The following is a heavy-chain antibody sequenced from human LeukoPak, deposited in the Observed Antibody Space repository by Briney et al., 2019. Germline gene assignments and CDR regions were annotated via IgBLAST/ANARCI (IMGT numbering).Heavy chain of an antibody. V-gene: IGHV3-7*01. CDR1: GLTFSSSW. CDR2: INPDGTQR. D-gene: IGHD2-21*02. CDR3: ARDPDFSAFDI. J-gene: IGHJ3*02. Sequence: GGSLRLSCVVSGLTFSSSWMTWVRQAPGKGLECVAHINPDGTQRSYVDSVKGRFTITRDNTENTLYLQMNSLRADDTAVYYCARDPDFSAFDIWGQGTMVTVSS.